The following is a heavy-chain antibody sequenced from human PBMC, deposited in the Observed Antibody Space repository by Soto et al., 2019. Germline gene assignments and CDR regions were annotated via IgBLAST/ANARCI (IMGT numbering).Heavy chain of an antibody. Sequence: GESLKISCKGSGYSFTSYWIGWVRLMPGKGLEWMGIIYPGDSDTRYSPSFQGQVTISADKSISTAYLQWSSLKASDTAMYYCARRVGYCSSTSCYPTENWFDPWGQGTLVTVSS. CDR2: IYPGDSDT. CDR1: GYSFTSYW. J-gene: IGHJ5*02. CDR3: ARRVGYCSSTSCYPTENWFDP. V-gene: IGHV5-51*01. D-gene: IGHD2-2*03.